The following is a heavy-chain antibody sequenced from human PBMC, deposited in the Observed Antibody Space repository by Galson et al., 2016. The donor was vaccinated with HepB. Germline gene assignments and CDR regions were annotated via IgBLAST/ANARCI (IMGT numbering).Heavy chain of an antibody. CDR1: GFSFSDYT. D-gene: IGHD5-12*01. CDR3: TRDPPVGYSGYPPSDY. Sequence: LRLSCAASGFSFSDYTMSWVRQAPGKGLEWVSYIDRSSSRISYKDSVKGRFTGSRDNAKNSLYLQMNSLRAEDTALYYCTRDPPVGYSGYPPSDYWVQGTLVTVSS. CDR2: IDRSSSRI. J-gene: IGHJ4*02. V-gene: IGHV3-48*04.